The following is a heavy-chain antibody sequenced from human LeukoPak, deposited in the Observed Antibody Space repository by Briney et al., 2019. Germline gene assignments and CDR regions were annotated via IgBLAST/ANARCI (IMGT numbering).Heavy chain of an antibody. V-gene: IGHV4-34*01. CDR3: ARDLRSSGWSVDP. J-gene: IGHJ5*02. D-gene: IGHD6-19*01. Sequence: SETLSLTCAVYGGSFSGYYWSWIRQPPGKGLEWIGEIYHSGSTNYNPSLKSRVTISVDKSKNQFSLKLSSVTAADTAVYYCARDLRSSGWSVDPWGQGTLVTVSS. CDR2: IYHSGST. CDR1: GGSFSGYY.